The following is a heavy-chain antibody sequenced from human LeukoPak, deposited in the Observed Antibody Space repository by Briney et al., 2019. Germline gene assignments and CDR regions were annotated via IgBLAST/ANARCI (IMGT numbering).Heavy chain of an antibody. CDR3: ARDILTACYFDI. CDR2: ISWNSGSI. D-gene: IGHD3-9*01. Sequence: PGGSLRLSCAASGFTFDDYAMHWVRQAPGKGLEWVSGISWNSGSIGYADSVKGRFTISRDNAKNSLYLQMNSLRAEDTAVYYCARDILTACYFDIWGQGTMVTVSS. CDR1: GFTFDDYA. V-gene: IGHV3-9*01. J-gene: IGHJ3*02.